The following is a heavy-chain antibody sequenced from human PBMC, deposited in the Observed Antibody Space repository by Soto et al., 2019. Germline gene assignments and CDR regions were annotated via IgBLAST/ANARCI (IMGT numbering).Heavy chain of an antibody. Sequence: SETLSLTCPVSGGSISSYYWSWIRQPPGKGLEWVGYIYYSGSTNYNPSLKSRLTISVDTSKNQFSLKLRSVTAADTAVYYCARLGRWLQALDSWGQGTLVTVSS. CDR2: IYYSGST. CDR3: ARLGRWLQALDS. CDR1: GGSISSYY. V-gene: IGHV4-59*08. J-gene: IGHJ4*02. D-gene: IGHD5-12*01.